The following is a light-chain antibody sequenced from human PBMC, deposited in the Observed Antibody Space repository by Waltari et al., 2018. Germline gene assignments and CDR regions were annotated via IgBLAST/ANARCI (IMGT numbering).Light chain of an antibody. CDR3: QQRRDWPLT. V-gene: IGKV3-11*01. CDR1: QSVPNY. J-gene: IGKJ4*01. CDR2: DTS. Sequence: DIVLTQSPAILSLSPGERASLSCRASQSVPNYLAWSQQKPGQAPRPLIYDTSNRATGIPARFSGSGFGTDFTLTISSLEPEDFAIYYCQQRRDWPLTFGGGTKVEIK.